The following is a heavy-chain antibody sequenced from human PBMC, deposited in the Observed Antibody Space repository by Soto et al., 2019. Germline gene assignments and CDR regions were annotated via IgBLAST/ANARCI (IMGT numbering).Heavy chain of an antibody. CDR3: ARVGSSWYLGMDV. CDR1: GGSISNYY. D-gene: IGHD6-13*01. V-gene: IGHV4-59*01. CDR2: IYYTGST. J-gene: IGHJ6*02. Sequence: QVQLQESGPGLVKPSETLSLTCTVSGGSISNYYWRWIRQPPGMGLEWIGYIYYTGSTNYNPSLKSRVTISVDTSNNQFSLKLSSVTAADAAVYYCARVGSSWYLGMDVWGQGTTVTVSS.